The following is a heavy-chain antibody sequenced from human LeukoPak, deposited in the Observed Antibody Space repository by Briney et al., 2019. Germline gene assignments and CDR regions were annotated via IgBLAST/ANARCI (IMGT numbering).Heavy chain of an antibody. CDR3: ARDLLNGDYDY. Sequence: GGSLRLSCAASGSTFSDYYMSWIRQAPGKGLEWASYISSSGSTIYYADSVKGRFTISRDNAKNSLYLQMNSLRAEDTAVYYCARDLLNGDYDYWGQGTLVTVSS. J-gene: IGHJ4*02. V-gene: IGHV3-11*01. CDR2: ISSSGSTI. CDR1: GSTFSDYY. D-gene: IGHD4-17*01.